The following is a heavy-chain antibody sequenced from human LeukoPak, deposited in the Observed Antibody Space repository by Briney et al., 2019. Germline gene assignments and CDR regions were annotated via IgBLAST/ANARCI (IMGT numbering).Heavy chain of an antibody. D-gene: IGHD1-14*01. CDR1: GFTFSSYS. CDR3: VRENWYRFDN. J-gene: IGHJ4*02. V-gene: IGHV3-21*04. Sequence: GGSLRLSCAASGFTFSSYSMNWVRQAPGKGLEWVSSISSSSSYIYYADSVKGRFTISRDNAKNSLYLQMNSLKTEDTAVYYCVRENWYRFDNWGQGTLVTVSS. CDR2: ISSSSSYI.